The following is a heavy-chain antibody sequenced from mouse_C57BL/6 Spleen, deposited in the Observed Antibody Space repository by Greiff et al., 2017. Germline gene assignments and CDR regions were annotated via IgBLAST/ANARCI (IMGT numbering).Heavy chain of an antibody. CDR3: ARIYYGYENYAMDY. CDR2: ISSGGSYT. CDR1: GFTFSSYG. Sequence: EVHLVESGGDLVKPGGSLKLSCAASGFTFSSYGMSWVRQTPDKRLEWVATISSGGSYTYYPDSVKGRFTISRDNAKNTLYLQMSSLKSEDTAMYYCARIYYGYENYAMDYWGQGTSVTVSS. J-gene: IGHJ4*01. D-gene: IGHD2-2*01. V-gene: IGHV5-6*01.